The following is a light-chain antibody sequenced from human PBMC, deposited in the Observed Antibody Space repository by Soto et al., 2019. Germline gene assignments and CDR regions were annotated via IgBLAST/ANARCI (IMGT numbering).Light chain of an antibody. Sequence: QSALTQPASVSGSPGHSITISCTGTGSDVGGYNYVSWYHQDPGKAPQLLIYEVSDRPSGVSKRFSGSKSGSTASLTISGFQAEYEADYYCSSYTSTTIVVFGGGTKLTVL. CDR3: SSYTSTTIVV. J-gene: IGLJ2*01. CDR2: EVS. V-gene: IGLV2-14*01. CDR1: GSDVGGYNY.